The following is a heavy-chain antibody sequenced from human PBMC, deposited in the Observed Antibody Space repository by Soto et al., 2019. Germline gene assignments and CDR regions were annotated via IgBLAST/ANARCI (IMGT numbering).Heavy chain of an antibody. CDR3: ARGRYGDY. V-gene: IGHV1-18*01. D-gene: IGHD1-1*01. J-gene: IGHJ4*02. Sequence: QVHLVQSGAEVKKPGASVKVSRKGSGYGFTTYSITWVRQAPGQGLEWMAWISAHNGNTNYAQKLQGRVTVTRDTSTSTAYMELRSLRSDDTAVYYSARGRYGDYWGQAALVTVSS. CDR2: ISAHNGNT. CDR1: GYGFTTYS.